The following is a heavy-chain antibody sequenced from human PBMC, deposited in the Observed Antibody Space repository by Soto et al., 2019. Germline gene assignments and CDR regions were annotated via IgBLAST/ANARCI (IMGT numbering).Heavy chain of an antibody. V-gene: IGHV1-2*02. CDR2: INPNSGGT. CDR1: GYTFTGYY. J-gene: IGHJ6*02. D-gene: IGHD6-19*01. Sequence: ASVKVSCKAFGYTFTGYYMHWVRQAPGQGLEWMGWINPNSGGTNYAQKFQGRVTMTRDTAISTAYMELSRLRSDDTAVYYCASFGGSGWTYGMDVWGQVSTVTGSS. CDR3: ASFGGSGWTYGMDV.